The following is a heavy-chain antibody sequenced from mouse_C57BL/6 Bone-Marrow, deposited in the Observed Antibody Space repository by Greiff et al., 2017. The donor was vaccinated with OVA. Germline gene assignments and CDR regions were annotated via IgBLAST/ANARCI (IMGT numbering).Heavy chain of an antibody. CDR3: AKILYDYGFYYAMDY. CDR2: IWRGGST. D-gene: IGHD2-4*01. CDR1: GFSLTSYG. Sequence: VKLVESGPGLVQPSQSLSITCTVSGFSLTSYGVHWVRQSPGKGLEWLGVIWRGGSTDYNAAFMSRLSITKDNSKSQVFFKMNSLQADDTAIYYCAKILYDYGFYYAMDYWGQGTSVTVSS. J-gene: IGHJ4*01. V-gene: IGHV2-5*01.